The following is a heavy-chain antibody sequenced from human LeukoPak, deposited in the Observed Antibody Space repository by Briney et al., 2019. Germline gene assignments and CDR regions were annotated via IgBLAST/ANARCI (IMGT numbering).Heavy chain of an antibody. CDR2: IYSGGST. Sequence: PGGSLRLSCAASGFTVSSNYMSWVRQAPGKGLEWVSVIYSGGSTYYADSVKGRFTISRDNSKNTLYLQMNSLRAEDTAVYYCARTAYGDIPYAIDYWGQGTLVTVSS. J-gene: IGHJ4*02. CDR1: GFTVSSNY. D-gene: IGHD4-17*01. CDR3: ARTAYGDIPYAIDY. V-gene: IGHV3-53*01.